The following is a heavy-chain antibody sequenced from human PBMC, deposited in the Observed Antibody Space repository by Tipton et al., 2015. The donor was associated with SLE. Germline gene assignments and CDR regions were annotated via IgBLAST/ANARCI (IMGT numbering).Heavy chain of an antibody. D-gene: IGHD6-19*01. J-gene: IGHJ4*02. CDR3: ARGRLSPSAIAVAGSASDY. Sequence: TLSLTCTVSGGSISSSSYYWGWIRQPPGKGLEWIGSIYYSGSTYYNPSLKTRVTISVDTSKNHFSLKLSSVSAADTAVYYCARGRLSPSAIAVAGSASDYWGQGTLVTVAS. CDR1: GGSISSSSYY. CDR2: IYYSGST. V-gene: IGHV4-39*02.